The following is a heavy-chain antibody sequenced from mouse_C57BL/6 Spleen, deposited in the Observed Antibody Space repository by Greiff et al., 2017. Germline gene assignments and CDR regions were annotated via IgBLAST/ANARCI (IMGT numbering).Heavy chain of an antibody. CDR2: IRLKSDNYAT. CDR1: GFTFSNYW. D-gene: IGHD4-1*01. Sequence: EVQLVESGGGLVQPGGSMKLSCVASGFTFSNYWMNWVRQSPEKGLEWVAQIRLKSDNYATHYAESVKERFTISRDDSKSSVYLQMNNLGAEDTGIYYCTDGTGDYFDYWGQGTTLTVSS. J-gene: IGHJ2*01. CDR3: TDGTGDYFDY. V-gene: IGHV6-3*01.